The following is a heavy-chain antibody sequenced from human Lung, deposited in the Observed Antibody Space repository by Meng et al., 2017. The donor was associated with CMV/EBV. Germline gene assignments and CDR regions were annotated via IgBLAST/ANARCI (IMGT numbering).Heavy chain of an antibody. J-gene: IGHJ4*02. V-gene: IGHV3-30*02. D-gene: IGHD3-16*01. Sequence: GGSLRLXCAASGFTFDNYGMHWVRQTPGKGLEWVAFIRHDGTNKYYGDSVKGRFTISRDNSKNTVYLQMNSLRPEETAIYYCAKDLLLFGGANAYFDYLGQGXLVTVSS. CDR2: IRHDGTNK. CDR1: GFTFDNYG. CDR3: AKDLLLFGGANAYFDY.